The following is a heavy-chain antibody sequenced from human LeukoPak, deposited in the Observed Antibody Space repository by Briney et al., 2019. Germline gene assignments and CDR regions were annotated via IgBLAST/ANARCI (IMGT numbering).Heavy chain of an antibody. CDR1: GGSISSSGHF. CDR2: IYSNGNT. V-gene: IGHV4-39*07. J-gene: IGHJ4*02. Sequence: PSETLSLTCSVSGGSISSSGHFWGWIRQSPEKGLDWSGSIYSNGNTYYNPSVKSRVTISVDTSKNQFSLKLTSVTAAETAVYYCARSATVTTGYFDYWGQGALVTVSS. CDR3: ARSATVTTGYFDY. D-gene: IGHD4-17*01.